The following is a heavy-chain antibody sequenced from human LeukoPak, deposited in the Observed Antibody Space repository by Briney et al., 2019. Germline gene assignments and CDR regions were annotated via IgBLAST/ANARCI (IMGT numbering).Heavy chain of an antibody. CDR3: ARGRDSSSQDNYYYGMDV. Sequence: SETLSLTCAVSGGSISSGGYYWSWIRQPSGKGLEWIGEINHSGSTNYNPSLKSRVTISVDTSKNQFSLKLSSVTAADTAVYYCARGRDSSSQDNYYYGMDVWGQGTTVTVSS. CDR2: INHSGST. D-gene: IGHD6-6*01. CDR1: GGSISSGGYY. J-gene: IGHJ6*02. V-gene: IGHV4-34*01.